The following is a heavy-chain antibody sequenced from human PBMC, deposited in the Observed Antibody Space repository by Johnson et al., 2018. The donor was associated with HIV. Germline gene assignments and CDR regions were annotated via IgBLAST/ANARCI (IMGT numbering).Heavy chain of an antibody. CDR3: VRDDYAFHI. Sequence: VQLVESGGGLVQPGGSLRLSCVGSGFTFSTNWMHWVRQAPGKGLVWVSRINSDGSSTSYADSVKGRFTISRDNSKNTLYLEMKSLRADDTAVYYCVRDDYAFHIWGQGTVVTVTS. V-gene: IGHV3-74*01. CDR2: INSDGSST. D-gene: IGHD2-21*02. J-gene: IGHJ3*02. CDR1: GFTFSTNW.